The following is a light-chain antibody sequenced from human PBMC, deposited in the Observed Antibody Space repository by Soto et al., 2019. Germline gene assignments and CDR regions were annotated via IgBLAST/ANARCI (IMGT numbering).Light chain of an antibody. CDR3: QQYNGYSTWT. Sequence: DIQMTQSPSTLSATAGDRFTITCLAIQSISSWLAWYQQKPWKAPKVLIWDATTLHRGVPSRFSGSGSGTEFTLTISSLQHDDFATYYCQQYNGYSTWTFGQGTKVDIK. CDR2: DAT. J-gene: IGKJ1*01. V-gene: IGKV1-5*01. CDR1: QSISSW.